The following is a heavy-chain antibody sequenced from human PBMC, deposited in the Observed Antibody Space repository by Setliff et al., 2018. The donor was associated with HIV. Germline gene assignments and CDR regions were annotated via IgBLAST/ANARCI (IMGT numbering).Heavy chain of an antibody. V-gene: IGHV4-4*07. CDR3: ARDRIEVIAETPHDVFDI. Sequence: SETLSLTCAVSGDSVSGYYWSWIRQSAGRGLEWIGRVHSSATSNYNPSLKGRAAMSVDTAKNQFSLKLTSVSAADTAVYFCARDRIEVIAETPHDVFDIWGRGTMVTVSS. CDR2: VHSSATS. D-gene: IGHD6-13*01. J-gene: IGHJ3*02. CDR1: GDSVSGYY.